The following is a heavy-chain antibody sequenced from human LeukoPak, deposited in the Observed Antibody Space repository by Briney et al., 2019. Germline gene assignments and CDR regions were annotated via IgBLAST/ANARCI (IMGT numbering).Heavy chain of an antibody. V-gene: IGHV3-48*03. Sequence: GGSLRLSCAASGFTFSSYGMNWVRQAPGKGLEWVSYISSSGSTIYYADSVKGRFTISRDNAKNSLYLQMNSLRAEDTAVYYCARGYSSGAFDIWGQGTMVTVSS. J-gene: IGHJ3*02. CDR2: ISSSGSTI. CDR1: GFTFSSYG. D-gene: IGHD5-18*01. CDR3: ARGYSSGAFDI.